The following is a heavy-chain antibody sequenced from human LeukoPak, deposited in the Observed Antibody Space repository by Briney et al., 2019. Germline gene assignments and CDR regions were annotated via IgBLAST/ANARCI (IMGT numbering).Heavy chain of an antibody. D-gene: IGHD2-15*01. CDR3: AREDDLFDY. J-gene: IGHJ4*02. CDR1: GGSFSGYY. Sequence: PSETLSLTCAVYGGSFSGYYWSWIRQPPGKGLEWIGEINHSGSTNYNPSLKSRVTISVDTSKNQFSLTLSSVTAADTAVYYCAREDDLFDYWGQGTLVTVSS. V-gene: IGHV4-34*01. CDR2: INHSGST.